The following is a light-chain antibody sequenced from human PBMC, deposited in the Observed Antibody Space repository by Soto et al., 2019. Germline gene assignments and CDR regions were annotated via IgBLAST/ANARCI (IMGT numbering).Light chain of an antibody. J-gene: IGLJ1*01. CDR3: GTWDSNLSDGV. V-gene: IGLV1-51*01. CDR1: RSNIGNNY. Sequence: QSVLTQPPSVSATPGQKVTISCSGGRSNIGNNYVSWYQQVPGTAPQLLIYDDNKRPSGIPDRFSGSKSGTSATLGITGLQTGDEADYYCGTWDSNLSDGVFGTGTKVTVL. CDR2: DDN.